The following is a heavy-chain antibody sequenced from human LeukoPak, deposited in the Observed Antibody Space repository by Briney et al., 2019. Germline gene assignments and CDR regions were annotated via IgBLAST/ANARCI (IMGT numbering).Heavy chain of an antibody. CDR1: GYSFTSYW. CDR3: ARRTQILSNAAFYY. D-gene: IGHD2-8*01. CDR2: IYTGDSDT. V-gene: IGHV5-51*01. J-gene: IGHJ4*02. Sequence: GESLQISCKGSGYSFTSYWIGWVRQMPGKGLEWMGLIYTGDSDTRYSPSFQGQVTISADKSITTSYLQLSSLNTSDTAMYYCARRTQILSNAAFYYWGGGTLVAVSP.